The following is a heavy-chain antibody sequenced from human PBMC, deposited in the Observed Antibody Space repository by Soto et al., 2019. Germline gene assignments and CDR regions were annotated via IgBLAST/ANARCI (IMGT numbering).Heavy chain of an antibody. Sequence: ASVKVSCKASGYTFTSYGISWVRQAPGQGLEWMGWISAYNGNTNYAQKLQGRVTMTTDTSTSTAYMELRSLRSDDTAVYYCARRITMVRGGKRSVAFDIWGQGTMVTVSS. J-gene: IGHJ3*02. CDR3: ARRITMVRGGKRSVAFDI. CDR1: GYTFTSYG. D-gene: IGHD3-10*01. V-gene: IGHV1-18*01. CDR2: ISAYNGNT.